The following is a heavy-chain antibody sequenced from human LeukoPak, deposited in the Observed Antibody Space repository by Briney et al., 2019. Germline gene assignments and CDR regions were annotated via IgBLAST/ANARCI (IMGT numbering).Heavy chain of an antibody. D-gene: IGHD1-1*01. CDR3: ARGRVSSSTWYSTHYYYFYMDV. J-gene: IGHJ6*03. CDR2: IYYSGST. V-gene: IGHV4-59*01. CDR1: GGSISSYY. Sequence: SETLSLTCTVSGGSISSYYWSWIRRPPGKGLEWIGYIYYSGSTNYNPSLNGRVSISSDTTKSLFSLRLRSVTAADTAVYFCARGRVSSSTWYSTHYYYFYMDVWGKGTTVTVSS.